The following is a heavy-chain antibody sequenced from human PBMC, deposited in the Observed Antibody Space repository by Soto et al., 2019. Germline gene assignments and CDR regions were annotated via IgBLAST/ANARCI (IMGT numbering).Heavy chain of an antibody. CDR1: GYSFTSYW. J-gene: IGHJ6*02. V-gene: IGHV5-51*01. CDR2: IYPGDSDT. Sequence: GESLKISCKGSGYSFTSYWIGWVRQMPGKGLEWMGIIYPGDSDTRYSPSFQGQVTISADKSISTAYLQWSSLKAPDTAMYYCARHQIRREVFGTGMDVWGQGTTVTVSS. CDR3: ARHQIRREVFGTGMDV. D-gene: IGHD6-13*01.